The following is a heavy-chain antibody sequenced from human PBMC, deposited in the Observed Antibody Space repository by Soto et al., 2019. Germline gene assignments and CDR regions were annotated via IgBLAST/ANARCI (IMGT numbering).Heavy chain of an antibody. CDR3: ARGGVDIVADKMEV. CDR2: MNPNSGNT. CDR1: GYTFTSYD. D-gene: IGHD5-12*01. V-gene: IGHV1-8*01. Sequence: ASVKVSCKSSGYTFTSYDINWVRRATGQGLEWMGWMNPNSGNTGYAQKFQGRVTMTRNTSISTAYMELSSLRSEDTAVYYCARGGVDIVADKMEVWGKGTTVSVSS. J-gene: IGHJ6*04.